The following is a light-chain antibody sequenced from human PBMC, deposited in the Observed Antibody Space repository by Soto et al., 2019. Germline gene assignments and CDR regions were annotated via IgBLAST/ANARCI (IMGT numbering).Light chain of an antibody. J-gene: IGKJ2*01. V-gene: IGKV2-30*01. CDR2: KVS. CDR1: QSLVYTDGNTY. CDR3: KQGTYWSPYS. Sequence: DVVMPQSPLSLPVPLGQPASISCRSSQSLVYTDGNTYLNWFQQRPGQSPRRLIYKVSNRDSGVPDRFSGGWAGSDGSMTISRVEAADVGVYYYKQGTYWSPYSFGQGTKLEIK.